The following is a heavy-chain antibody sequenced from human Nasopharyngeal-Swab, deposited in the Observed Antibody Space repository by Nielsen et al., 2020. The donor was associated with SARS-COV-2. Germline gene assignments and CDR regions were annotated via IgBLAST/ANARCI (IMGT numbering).Heavy chain of an antibody. CDR3: AKDILGRRGGAFDI. Sequence: GGSLRLSCAASGFTFDDYAMHWVRQAPGKGLEWVSGISWNSGSIGYADSVKGRFTISRDNAKNSLYLQMNSLRAEDTALYYCAKDILGRRGGAFDIWGQGTMVTVSS. V-gene: IGHV3-9*01. D-gene: IGHD1-1*01. CDR1: GFTFDDYA. J-gene: IGHJ3*02. CDR2: ISWNSGSI.